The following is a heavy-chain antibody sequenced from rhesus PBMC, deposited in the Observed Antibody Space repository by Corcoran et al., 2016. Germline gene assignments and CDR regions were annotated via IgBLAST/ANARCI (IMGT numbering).Heavy chain of an antibody. CDR1: GYSISSNY. Sequence: QVQLQESGPGLVKPSETLSLTCAVSGYSISSNYWSWIRQPPGKGLEWIGYIYGSSGSTYYNPSLKSRVTISTDTSKNQFSRKLSSVTAADTAVYYCARGGSGSWRPSDAFDFWGQGLRVTVSS. V-gene: IGHV4-147*01. J-gene: IGHJ3*01. CDR2: IYGSSGST. D-gene: IGHD6-25*01. CDR3: ARGGSGSWRPSDAFDF.